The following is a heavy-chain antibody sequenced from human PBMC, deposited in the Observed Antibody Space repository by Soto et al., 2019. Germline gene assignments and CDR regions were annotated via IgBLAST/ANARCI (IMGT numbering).Heavy chain of an antibody. CDR3: ARRKYLDY. CDR1: GFTFGDYA. V-gene: IGHV3-49*03. CDR2: IRSNTYGGTT. J-gene: IGHJ4*02. Sequence: EVQLVESGGDLVQPGRSLRLSCTTSGFTFGDYAMSWFRQAPGKGLEWIGYIRSNTYGGTTEYAASVKGRFTISRDDSKRVANLQMNSLESEDTAVYYCARRKYLDYWGQGTLVTVSS.